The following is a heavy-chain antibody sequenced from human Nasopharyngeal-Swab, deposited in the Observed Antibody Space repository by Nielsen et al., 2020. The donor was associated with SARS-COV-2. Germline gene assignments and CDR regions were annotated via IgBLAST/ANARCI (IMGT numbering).Heavy chain of an antibody. J-gene: IGHJ4*02. D-gene: IGHD3-10*01. CDR3: ARDVGGATDF. V-gene: IGHV3-74*01. CDR1: GFTFSSYS. CDR2: INFDGNDA. Sequence: GESLKISCAASGFTFSSYSMNWVRQAPGKGLVWVSRINFDGNDAQYADSVKGRFTISRDNARNTLYLQLNSLRGEDTALYFCARDVGGATDFRGQGTLVTVSS.